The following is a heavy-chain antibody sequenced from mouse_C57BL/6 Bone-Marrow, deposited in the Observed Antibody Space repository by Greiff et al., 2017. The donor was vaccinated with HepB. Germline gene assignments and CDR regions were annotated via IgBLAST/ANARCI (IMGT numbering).Heavy chain of an antibody. D-gene: IGHD2-3*01. CDR3: SRRWLLLHVDY. CDR2: INPGSGGT. J-gene: IGHJ2*01. V-gene: IGHV1-54*01. Sequence: VQLQQSGAELVRPGTSVKVSCKASGYAFTNYLIEWVKQRPGQGLEWIGVINPGSGGTNYNEKFKGKATLTADKDSSTAYMQLSSLTSEDSAVYFCSRRWLLLHVDYWGQGTTLTVSS. CDR1: GYAFTNYL.